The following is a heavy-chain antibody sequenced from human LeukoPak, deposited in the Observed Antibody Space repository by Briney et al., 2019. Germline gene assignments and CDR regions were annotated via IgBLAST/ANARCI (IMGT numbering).Heavy chain of an antibody. Sequence: SQTLSLTCTVSGVSISSGGYYWSWIRQHPGKGLECIGYIYYSGSTYYNPSIKSRVTISVDTSKNQFSLKLSSVTAADTAVYYCARVMLERQVRWFDPWGRGTLVTVSS. CDR2: IYYSGST. CDR3: ARVMLERQVRWFDP. D-gene: IGHD1-1*01. J-gene: IGHJ5*02. CDR1: GVSISSGGYY. V-gene: IGHV4-31*03.